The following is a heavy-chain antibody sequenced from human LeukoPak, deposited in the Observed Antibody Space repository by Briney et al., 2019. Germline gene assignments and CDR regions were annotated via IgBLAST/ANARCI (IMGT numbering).Heavy chain of an antibody. V-gene: IGHV4-31*03. Sequence: PSETLSLTCTVSGGSISSGGYYWSWLRQHPGKGLEWIGYIYHSGSTYYNPSLKSRVTISVDTSKNQFSLKLSSVTAADTAVYYCARFYGVCGGDCYPQVGYFQHWGQGTLVTVSS. J-gene: IGHJ1*01. CDR1: GGSISSGGYY. CDR3: ARFYGVCGGDCYPQVGYFQH. D-gene: IGHD2-21*02. CDR2: IYHSGST.